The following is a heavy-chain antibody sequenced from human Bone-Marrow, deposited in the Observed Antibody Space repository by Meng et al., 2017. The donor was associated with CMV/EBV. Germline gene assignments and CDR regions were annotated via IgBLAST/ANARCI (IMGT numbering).Heavy chain of an antibody. CDR2: INPSGGST. CDR1: GYTFTSYY. V-gene: IGHV1-46*01. D-gene: IGHD6-19*01. CDR3: AAKSAVAGHYYYGMDV. Sequence: ASVKVSCKASGYTFTSYYMHWVRQAPGQGLEWMGIINPSGGSTSYAQKFQGRVTMTRDTSTSTVYMELSSLRSEDTAVYYCAAKSAVAGHYYYGMDVWGQGTMVTVSS. J-gene: IGHJ6*02.